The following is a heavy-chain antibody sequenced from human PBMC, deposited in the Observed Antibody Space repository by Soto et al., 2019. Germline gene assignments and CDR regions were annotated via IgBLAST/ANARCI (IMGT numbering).Heavy chain of an antibody. J-gene: IGHJ4*02. CDR2: IYYSGST. CDR3: ARGRDYGDYVGGYYFDY. Sequence: SETLSLTCTVSGGSISSYYWSWIRQPPGKGLEWIGYIYYSGSTNYNPSLKSRVTISVDTSKNQFSLKLSSVTAADTAVYYCARGRDYGDYVGGYYFDYWGQGTLVTVSS. D-gene: IGHD4-17*01. V-gene: IGHV4-59*01. CDR1: GGSISSYY.